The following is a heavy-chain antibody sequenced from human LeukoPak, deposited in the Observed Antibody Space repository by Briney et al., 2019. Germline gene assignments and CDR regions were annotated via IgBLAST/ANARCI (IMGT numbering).Heavy chain of an antibody. J-gene: IGHJ4*02. V-gene: IGHV4-39*01. CDR1: GGSISSNSYY. Sequence: PSETLSLTCTVSGGSISSNSYYWGWIRQPPGKGLEWIGSVYYSGSTYYNPSLKSPVTISVDTSKNQFSLKLSPVTAADTAAYYCARWASWAWAFDYWGQGTLVTVSS. D-gene: IGHD3-16*01. CDR2: VYYSGST. CDR3: ARWASWAWAFDY.